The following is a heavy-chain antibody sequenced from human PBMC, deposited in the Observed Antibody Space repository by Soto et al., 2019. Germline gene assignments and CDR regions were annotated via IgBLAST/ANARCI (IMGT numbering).Heavy chain of an antibody. J-gene: IGHJ6*02. CDR2: INHSGST. CDR3: ARERPITMVRGVIITSYYYGMDV. V-gene: IGHV4-34*01. CDR1: GGSFSGYY. Sequence: SETLSLTCAVYGGSFSGYYWSWIRQPPGKGLEWIGEINHSGSTNYNPSLKSRVTISVDTSKNQFSLKLSSVTAADTAVYYCARERPITMVRGVIITSYYYGMDVWGQRTTVTVSS. D-gene: IGHD3-10*01.